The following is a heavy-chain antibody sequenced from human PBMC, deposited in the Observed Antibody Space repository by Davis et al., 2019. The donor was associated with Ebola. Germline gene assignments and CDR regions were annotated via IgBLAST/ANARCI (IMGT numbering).Heavy chain of an antibody. Sequence: PSETLSLTCTVSGDSISSYYWSWIRQPPGKGLEWIGYIYYSGSTNYNPSLKSRVTISVDTSKNQFSLKLSSVTAADTAVYYCARDVWRGAFDIWGQGTMVTVSS. J-gene: IGHJ3*02. V-gene: IGHV4-59*01. CDR2: IYYSGST. D-gene: IGHD3-3*01. CDR1: GDSISSYY. CDR3: ARDVWRGAFDI.